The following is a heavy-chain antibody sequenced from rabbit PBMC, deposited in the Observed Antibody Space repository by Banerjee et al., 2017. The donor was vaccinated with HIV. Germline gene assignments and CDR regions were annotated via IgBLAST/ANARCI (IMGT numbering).Heavy chain of an antibody. D-gene: IGHD4-1*01. Sequence: QEQLEESGGDLVKPEGSLTLTCTASGFSFSNKYVMCWVRQAPGKGLEWIACINTSSGSTWYASWAKGRFTISKTSSTTVTLQMTSLTAADTATYFCARDLAGAIGWNFNLWGPGTLVTVS. CDR3: ARDLAGAIGWNFNL. V-gene: IGHV1S45*01. J-gene: IGHJ4*01. CDR1: GFSFSNKYV. CDR2: INTSSGST.